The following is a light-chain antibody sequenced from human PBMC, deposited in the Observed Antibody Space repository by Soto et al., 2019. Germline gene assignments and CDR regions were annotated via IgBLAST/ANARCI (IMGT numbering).Light chain of an antibody. CDR3: QQHGSSPYT. V-gene: IGKV3-20*01. J-gene: IGKJ2*01. CDR2: GAS. CDR1: QSVSSSY. Sequence: EIVLTQSPGTLSLSPGERATLSCRASQSVSSSYLAWYQQKPGQAPRLPIYGASSRATGIPDRFSGSGSGTDFTFTISRLEPEDFAVYYCQQHGSSPYTFGQGTKLEIK.